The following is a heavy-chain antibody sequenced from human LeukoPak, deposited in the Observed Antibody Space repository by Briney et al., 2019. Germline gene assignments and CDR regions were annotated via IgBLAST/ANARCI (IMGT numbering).Heavy chain of an antibody. CDR1: GGTFSSYT. V-gene: IGHV1-69*04. J-gene: IGHJ4*02. CDR3: ARERGYSNYVIDY. D-gene: IGHD4-11*01. Sequence: GASVKVSCKASGGTFSSYTISWVRQAPGQGLEWMGRIIPILGIANYAQKFQGRVTITADKSTSTAYMELSSLRSKDTAVYYCARERGYSNYVIDYWGQGTLVTVSS. CDR2: IIPILGIA.